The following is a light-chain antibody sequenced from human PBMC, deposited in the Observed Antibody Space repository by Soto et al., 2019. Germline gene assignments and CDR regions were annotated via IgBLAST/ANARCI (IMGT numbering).Light chain of an antibody. J-gene: IGKJ1*01. CDR1: QTISNNY. CDR3: QQHSNSPWT. CDR2: AVS. V-gene: IGKV3-20*01. Sequence: EIVLTQSPGTLTLSPGESAALSCRASQTISNNYLVWYRQKPGQAPRLLIYAVSSRAAGIPERFSGSGSGTDFALTIDRLEPEDSAVYYCQQHSNSPWTFGQGTRVEI.